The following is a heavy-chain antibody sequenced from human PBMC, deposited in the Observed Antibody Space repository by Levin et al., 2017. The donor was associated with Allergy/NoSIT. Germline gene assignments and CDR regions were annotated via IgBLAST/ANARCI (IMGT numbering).Heavy chain of an antibody. J-gene: IGHJ1*01. CDR2: ISGSGGST. CDR3: AKPMALYCSGGSCYPDAEYFQH. CDR1: GFTFSSYA. Sequence: LSLTCAASGFTFSSYAMSWVRQAPGKGLEWVSAISGSGGSTYYADSVKGRFTISRDNSKNTLYLQMNSLRAEDTAVYYCAKPMALYCSGGSCYPDAEYFQHWGQGTLVTVSS. V-gene: IGHV3-23*01. D-gene: IGHD2-15*01.